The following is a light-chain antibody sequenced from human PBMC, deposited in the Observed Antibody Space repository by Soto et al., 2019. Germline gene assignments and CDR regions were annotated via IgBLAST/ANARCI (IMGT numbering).Light chain of an antibody. CDR1: QSVGSTY. Sequence: EIVMTQSPATLSLSPGGRATLSCRASQSVGSTYLAWYQQKPGQAPRLLIYGASTRATGIPDRLSGNGSGTDFTLTISRLEPEDFAVYYCQQFGSSPYTFGQGTKLAIK. CDR2: GAS. J-gene: IGKJ2*01. V-gene: IGKV3-20*01. CDR3: QQFGSSPYT.